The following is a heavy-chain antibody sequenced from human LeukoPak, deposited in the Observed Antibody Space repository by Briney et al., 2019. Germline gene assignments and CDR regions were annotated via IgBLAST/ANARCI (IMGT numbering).Heavy chain of an antibody. CDR3: ARGERAMATRKAGFDY. CDR1: GYDFANSW. CDR2: IYPRDSDT. V-gene: IGHV5-51*01. D-gene: IGHD5-24*01. Sequence: GESLKISCTASGYDFANSWIGWVRLMPGKGLEWMGIIYPRDSDTIYSPSFQGQVTISADKSIRTAYLQWSSLTASDTAMYYCARGERAMATRKAGFDYWGQGTLVTVSS. J-gene: IGHJ4*02.